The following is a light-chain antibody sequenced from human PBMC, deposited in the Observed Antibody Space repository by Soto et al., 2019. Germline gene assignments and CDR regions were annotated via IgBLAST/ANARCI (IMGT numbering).Light chain of an antibody. J-gene: IGKJ4*01. CDR1: HSVGSN. Sequence: EIVMTQSPATLSVSPGERATLSCRASHSVGSNLAWYKQKPGQAPRLLIYAASTRATGIPARISGSGSGTDFILTISSLQSEDFEVYYCQQYNNWPPLTFGGGTKVEIK. V-gene: IGKV3-15*01. CDR2: AAS. CDR3: QQYNNWPPLT.